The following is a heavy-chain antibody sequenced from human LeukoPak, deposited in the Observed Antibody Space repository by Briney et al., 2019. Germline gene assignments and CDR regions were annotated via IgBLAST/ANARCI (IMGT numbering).Heavy chain of an antibody. J-gene: IGHJ4*02. CDR2: INSDGSST. D-gene: IGHD4-11*01. V-gene: IGHV3-74*01. CDR3: ARGVDYSNDY. CDR1: GLTFSSYW. Sequence: GGSLRLSCAASGLTFSSYWMHWVRQAPGKGLVWVSRINSDGSSTSYADSVKGRFTISRDNAKNTLFLQMNSLRADDTAVYYCARGVDYSNDYWGQGTLVTVSS.